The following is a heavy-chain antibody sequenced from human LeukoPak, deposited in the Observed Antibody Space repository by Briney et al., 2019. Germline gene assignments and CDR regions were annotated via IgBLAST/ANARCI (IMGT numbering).Heavy chain of an antibody. CDR3: ARGNIVAVPAADNWFDP. CDR1: GFTVSSNY. Sequence: PGGSLRLSCAASGFTVSSNYMSCVRQAPGKGLEWVSVIYSGGSTYYADSVMGRFTISRDNSKNTLYLQMNSLRAEDTAVYYCARGNIVAVPAADNWFDPWGQGTLVTVSS. V-gene: IGHV3-66*02. J-gene: IGHJ5*02. D-gene: IGHD2-2*01. CDR2: IYSGGST.